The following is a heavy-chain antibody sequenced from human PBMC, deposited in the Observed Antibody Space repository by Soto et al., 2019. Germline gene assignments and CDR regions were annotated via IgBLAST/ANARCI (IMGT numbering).Heavy chain of an antibody. Sequence: ASETLSLTCTVSGGSISSSSYYWGWVRQPPGKGLEWIGSIYYSGSTYYNPSLKSRVTISVDTSKNQFSLKLSSVTAADTAVYYCARISSGWLYYFDYWGQGTLVTVSS. CDR2: IYYSGST. D-gene: IGHD6-19*01. CDR1: GGSISSSSYY. J-gene: IGHJ4*02. CDR3: ARISSGWLYYFDY. V-gene: IGHV4-39*01.